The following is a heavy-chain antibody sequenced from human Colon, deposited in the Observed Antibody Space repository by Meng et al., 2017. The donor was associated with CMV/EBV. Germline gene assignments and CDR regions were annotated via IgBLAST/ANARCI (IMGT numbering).Heavy chain of an antibody. CDR1: GFAFSGSG. CDR2: IWYDGSKT. Sequence: ASGFAFSGSGMHWVRQAPGRGLEWVAAIWYDGSKTFHAESVKGRFTISRDNSKNTLYLQMTSLRVEDMAVYYCARVRNSVVHFDHWGRGTLVTVSS. J-gene: IGHJ2*01. V-gene: IGHV3-33*01. D-gene: IGHD2-15*01. CDR3: ARVRNSVVHFDH.